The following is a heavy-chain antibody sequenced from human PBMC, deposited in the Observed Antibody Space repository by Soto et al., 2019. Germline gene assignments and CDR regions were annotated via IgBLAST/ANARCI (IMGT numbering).Heavy chain of an antibody. Sequence: SETLSLTCTVSGGSISSSSYYWDWIRQPPGKGLEWIGSIYYSGSTYYNPSLKRRVTISVDTSQNQFSLKRSSVTAADTAVYYCARRGRSGYRLIDYWGQGTLVTVSS. CDR1: GGSISSSSYY. V-gene: IGHV4-39*01. CDR2: IYYSGST. J-gene: IGHJ4*02. D-gene: IGHD3-22*01. CDR3: ARRGRSGYRLIDY.